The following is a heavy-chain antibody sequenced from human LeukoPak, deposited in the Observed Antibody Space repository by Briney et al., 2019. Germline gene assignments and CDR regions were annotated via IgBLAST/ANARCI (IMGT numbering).Heavy chain of an antibody. J-gene: IGHJ5*02. CDR1: GGTFSSYA. V-gene: IGHV1-69*13. D-gene: IGHD6-13*01. CDR3: ARDLAAAGPGGWFDP. Sequence: GASVKVSCKASGGTFSSYAISWVRQAPGQGLEWMGGIIPIFGTANYAQKFQGRVTITADESTSTAYMELSSLRSEDTAVYYCARDLAAAGPGGWFDPWGQGTLVTVSS. CDR2: IIPIFGTA.